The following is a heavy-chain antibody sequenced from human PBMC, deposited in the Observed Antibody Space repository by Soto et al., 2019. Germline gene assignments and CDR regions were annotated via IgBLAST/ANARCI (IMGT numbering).Heavy chain of an antibody. CDR1: GGSISSDDYY. J-gene: IGHJ4*02. D-gene: IGHD5-18*01. CDR2: NNYSGCT. Sequence: SETLSLTCTVSGGSISSDDYYFRWIRQPPGKGLEWSGYNNYSGCTYYNPSLKSRVTISVDTSKNQVSLKQSTVTAADTAVYYCAREASWDTAMVTSDYGRQGTLVTGSS. V-gene: IGHV4-30-4*01. CDR3: AREASWDTAMVTSDY.